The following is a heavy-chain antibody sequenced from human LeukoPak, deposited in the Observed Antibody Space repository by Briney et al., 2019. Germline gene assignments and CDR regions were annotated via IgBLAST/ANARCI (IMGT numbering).Heavy chain of an antibody. J-gene: IGHJ4*02. Sequence: GGSLRLSCAASGFTFRSYAMSWVRQAPGKGLVWASSISASGGSTYYADSVKGRFTISRDISKNTLSLQMNSLRAEDTAVYYCAKGGRDIVVLVAAADYWGQGTLVTVSS. CDR1: GFTFRSYA. D-gene: IGHD2-15*01. V-gene: IGHV3-23*01. CDR2: ISASGGST. CDR3: AKGGRDIVVLVAAADY.